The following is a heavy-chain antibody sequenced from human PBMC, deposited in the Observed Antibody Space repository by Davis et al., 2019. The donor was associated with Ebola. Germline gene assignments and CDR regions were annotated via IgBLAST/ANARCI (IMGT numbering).Heavy chain of an antibody. Sequence: GESLKISCAASGFTFSSHSMNWVRQAPGKGLEWVSSISSSSGYIYYADSVGGRFTISRDNAKNSLYLQMNSLRDEDTAVYYCVRGTSTVKTAKGWFDPWGQGTLVTVSS. D-gene: IGHD4-17*01. CDR2: ISSSSGYI. J-gene: IGHJ5*02. CDR1: GFTFSSHS. CDR3: VRGTSTVKTAKGWFDP. V-gene: IGHV3-21*01.